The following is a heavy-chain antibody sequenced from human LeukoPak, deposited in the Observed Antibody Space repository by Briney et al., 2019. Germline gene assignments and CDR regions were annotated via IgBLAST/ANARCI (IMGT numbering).Heavy chain of an antibody. J-gene: IGHJ4*02. CDR2: IIPIFGTA. CDR1: GGTFSSYA. CDR3: ARSDYQGGELDY. Sequence: GASVKVSCKASGGTFSSYAISWVRQAPGQGLEWMGGIIPIFGTANYAQKFQGRVTITTDESTSTAYMELSSLRSEDTAVYYCARSDYQGGELDYWGQGTLATVSS. V-gene: IGHV1-69*05. D-gene: IGHD4/OR15-4a*01.